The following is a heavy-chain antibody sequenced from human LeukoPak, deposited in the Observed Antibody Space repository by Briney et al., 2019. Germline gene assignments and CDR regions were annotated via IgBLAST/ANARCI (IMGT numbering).Heavy chain of an antibody. V-gene: IGHV3-23*01. CDR3: AKDGIVATITRAYYYYGMDV. Sequence: AGGSLRLSCAASGFTFSSYAMSWVRQAPGKGLEWVSAISGSGGSTYYADSVKGRFTISRDNSKNTLYLQMNSLRAEDTAVYYCAKDGIVATITRAYYYYGMDVWGQGTTVTVSS. J-gene: IGHJ6*02. CDR2: ISGSGGST. CDR1: GFTFSSYA. D-gene: IGHD5-12*01.